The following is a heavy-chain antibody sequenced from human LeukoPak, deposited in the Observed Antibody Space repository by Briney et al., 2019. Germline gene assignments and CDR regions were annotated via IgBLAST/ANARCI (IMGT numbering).Heavy chain of an antibody. CDR3: ARARLPTTVDY. CDR1: GLTFSDYD. CDR2: IGTAGDT. J-gene: IGHJ4*02. Sequence: GGSLRLSCAASGLTFSDYDMHWVRQATGKGLEWVSAIGTAGDTYYTGSVKGRFTISRENAKNSLYLQMNSLRAEDTAVYYCARARLPTTVDYWGQGTLVTVSS. V-gene: IGHV3-13*01. D-gene: IGHD4-17*01.